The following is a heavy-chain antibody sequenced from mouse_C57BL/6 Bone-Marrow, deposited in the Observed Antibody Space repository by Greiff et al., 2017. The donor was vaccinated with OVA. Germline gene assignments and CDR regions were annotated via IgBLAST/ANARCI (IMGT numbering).Heavy chain of an antibody. CDR2: ISDGGSYT. CDR1: GFTFSSYA. V-gene: IGHV5-4*03. Sequence: EVMLVESGGGLVKPGGSLKLSCAASGFTFSSYAMSWVRQTPEKRLEWVATISDGGSYTYYPDNVKGRFTISRDNAKNNLYLQMSHLKSEDTAMYYCARGITTVVAAMDYWGQGTSVTVAS. J-gene: IGHJ4*01. CDR3: ARGITTVVAAMDY. D-gene: IGHD1-1*01.